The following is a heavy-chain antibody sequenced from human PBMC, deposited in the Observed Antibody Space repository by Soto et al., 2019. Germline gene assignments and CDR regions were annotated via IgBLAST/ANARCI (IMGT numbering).Heavy chain of an antibody. CDR3: ARDKYDSSSPYCFDS. CDR1: GFTFSSYG. V-gene: IGHV3-48*02. D-gene: IGHD6-6*01. Sequence: GGSLRLSCAASGFTFSSYGMNWVRQAPGKGLEWVSFISSSSSTTRYADSVKGRFTISRDNAKNSLFLQVNSLRDEDTAVYFCARDKYDSSSPYCFDSWGQGTLVTVSS. CDR2: ISSSSSTT. J-gene: IGHJ4*02.